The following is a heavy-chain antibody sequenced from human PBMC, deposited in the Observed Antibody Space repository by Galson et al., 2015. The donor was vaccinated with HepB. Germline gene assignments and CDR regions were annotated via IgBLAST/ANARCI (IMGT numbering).Heavy chain of an antibody. J-gene: IGHJ6*02. V-gene: IGHV1-69*13. D-gene: IGHD4-11*01. CDR1: GGTFSSYA. CDR3: ARAEDDYSQWSYYHYYGMDV. CDR2: IIPIFGTA. Sequence: SVKVSCKASGGTFSSYAISWVRQAPGQGLEWMGGIIPIFGTANYAQKFQGRVTITADESTSTAYMELSSLRSEDTAVYYCARAEDDYSQWSYYHYYGMDVWGQGTTVTVSS.